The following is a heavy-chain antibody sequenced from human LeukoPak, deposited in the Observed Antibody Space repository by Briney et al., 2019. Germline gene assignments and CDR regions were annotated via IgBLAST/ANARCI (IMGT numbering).Heavy chain of an antibody. CDR1: GYTFTSYG. V-gene: IGHV1-18*01. Sequence: ASVKVSCKASGYTFTSYGISWVRQAPGQGLEWMGWISAYNGNTNYAQELQGRVTMTTDTSTSTAYMELRSLRSDDTAVYYCARDFEDDSSGYPTYYWGQGTLVTVSS. J-gene: IGHJ4*02. CDR2: ISAYNGNT. CDR3: ARDFEDDSSGYPTYY. D-gene: IGHD3-22*01.